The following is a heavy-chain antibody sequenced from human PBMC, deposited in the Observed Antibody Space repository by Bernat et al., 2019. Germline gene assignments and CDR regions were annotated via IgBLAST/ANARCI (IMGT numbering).Heavy chain of an antibody. D-gene: IGHD1-20*01. CDR1: GFTFSDYY. Sequence: QVQLVESGGGLVKPGGSLRLFCAASGFTFSDYYMSWIRQAPGKGLEWLSYISYSGTTIYYADSVKGRFTISRDNSKNSLYLQMNSLSADDTAVYYCARDYNWNLDYWGQGTLVTVSS. CDR2: ISYSGTTI. J-gene: IGHJ4*02. V-gene: IGHV3-11*01. CDR3: ARDYNWNLDY.